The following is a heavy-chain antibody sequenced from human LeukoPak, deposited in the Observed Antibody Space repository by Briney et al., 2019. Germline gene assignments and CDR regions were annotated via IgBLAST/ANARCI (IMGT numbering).Heavy chain of an antibody. J-gene: IGHJ4*02. CDR3: AKSPSNNFYYFDY. D-gene: IGHD2/OR15-2a*01. V-gene: IGHV3-23*01. Sequence: QPGVSLRLSCAASGFTFSSYAINWVRQAPGKGLEWVSTVSATGGRTYYADSVKGRLTISRDNSKNTLYLQMNSLRAEDTAVYYCAKSPSNNFYYFDYWGQGILVTVSS. CDR1: GFTFSSYA. CDR2: VSATGGRT.